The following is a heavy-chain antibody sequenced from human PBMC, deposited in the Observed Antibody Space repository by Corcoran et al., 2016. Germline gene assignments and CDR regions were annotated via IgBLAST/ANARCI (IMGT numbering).Heavy chain of an antibody. CDR3: AINSNKYCSSTSCYLFYYYYGIDV. J-gene: IGHJ6*02. CDR2: IYHSGST. CDR1: GYSISSGYY. Sequence: QVQLQESGPGLVKPSETLSLTCTVSGYSISSGYYWGWIRQPPGKGLEWIGSIYHSGSTYYNPSLKSRVTISVDTSKNQFSLKLSSVTAADTAVYYCAINSNKYCSSTSCYLFYYYYGIDVWGQGTTVTVSS. D-gene: IGHD2-2*01. V-gene: IGHV4-38-2*02.